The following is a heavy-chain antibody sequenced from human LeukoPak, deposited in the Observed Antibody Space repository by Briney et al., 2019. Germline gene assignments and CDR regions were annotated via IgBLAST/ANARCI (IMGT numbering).Heavy chain of an antibody. D-gene: IGHD1-26*01. CDR3: ARDVSGSHLY. CDR1: GGSISSYY. J-gene: IGHJ4*02. CDR2: IYYSGST. V-gene: IGHV4-59*01. Sequence: SETLSLTCTVSGGSISSYYWSWIRQPPGKGLEWIGYIYYSGSTNYNPSLKSRVTISVDTSKNQFSLKLSSVTAADTAVYYCARDVSGSHLYWGQGTLVTVSS.